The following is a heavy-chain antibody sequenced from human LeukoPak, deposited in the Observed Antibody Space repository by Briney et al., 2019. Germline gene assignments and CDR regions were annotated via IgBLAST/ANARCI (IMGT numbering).Heavy chain of an antibody. CDR2: IYYSGST. J-gene: IGHJ4*02. D-gene: IGHD3-22*01. CDR1: GGSISSGDYY. Sequence: SETLSLTCTVSGGSISSGDYYWSWIRQPPVKGLEWIGYIYYSGSTYYNPSLKSRVTISVDTSKNQFSLKLSSVTAADTAVYYCAREGGNYYDSSGYYYWGQGTLVTVSS. CDR3: AREGGNYYDSSGYYY. V-gene: IGHV4-30-4*01.